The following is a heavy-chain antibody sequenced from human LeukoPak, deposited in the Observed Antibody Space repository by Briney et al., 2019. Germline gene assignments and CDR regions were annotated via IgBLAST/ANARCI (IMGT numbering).Heavy chain of an antibody. Sequence: GGSLRLSCAASGFIFSNYAMYWVRQAPGKGLEWVSAICGSSDNTYYADSVKGRFTISRDSYKNTLYLQMNSLRADDTAVYYCAKWGDYDVLTGYYVSDFWGQGTLVTVSS. CDR1: GFIFSNYA. CDR2: ICGSSDNT. D-gene: IGHD3-9*01. V-gene: IGHV3-23*01. CDR3: AKWGDYDVLTGYYVSDF. J-gene: IGHJ4*02.